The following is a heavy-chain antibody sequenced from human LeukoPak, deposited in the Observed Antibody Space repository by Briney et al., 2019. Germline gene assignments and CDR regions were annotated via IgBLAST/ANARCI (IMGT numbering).Heavy chain of an antibody. J-gene: IGHJ6*03. D-gene: IGHD1-26*01. CDR1: GFTFSSYA. Sequence: GRSLRLSCAASGFTFSSYAMHWVRQAPGKGLEWVSSITSSGSHIYYADSVKGRFTISRDNAENSLYLQMNSLRAEDTAVYFCARDPYSGAYGSDYYYYMDVWGKGTTVTVSS. CDR2: ITSSGSHI. V-gene: IGHV3-21*01. CDR3: ARDPYSGAYGSDYYYYMDV.